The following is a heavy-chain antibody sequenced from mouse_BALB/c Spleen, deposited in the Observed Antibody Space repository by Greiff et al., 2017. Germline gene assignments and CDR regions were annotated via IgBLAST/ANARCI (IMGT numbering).Heavy chain of an antibody. J-gene: IGHJ3*01. CDR2: ISSGGST. D-gene: IGHD1-1*01. CDR3: ARGGDYYGSSYGAY. V-gene: IGHV5-6-5*01. CDR1: GFTFSSYA. Sequence: EVHLVESGGGLVKPGGSLKLSCAASGFTFSSYAMSWVRQTPEKRLEWVASISSGGSTYYPDSVKGRFTISRDNARNILYLQMSSLRSEDTAMYYCARGGDYYGSSYGAYWGQGTLVTVSA.